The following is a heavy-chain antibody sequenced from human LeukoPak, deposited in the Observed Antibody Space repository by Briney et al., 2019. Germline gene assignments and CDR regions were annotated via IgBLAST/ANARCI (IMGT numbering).Heavy chain of an antibody. J-gene: IGHJ4*02. D-gene: IGHD5-12*01. Sequence: GASVKVSCKASGYSFTTYEINWVRQAPGQRPEWMGRVNPYSGHTNLAQKFQGRVTMTRDTSISTVYMELGSLRSDDTAVYYCTKEEYSSYDWEYWGQGTLVTVSS. CDR2: VNPYSGHT. V-gene: IGHV1-8*01. CDR1: GYSFTTYE. CDR3: TKEEYSSYDWEY.